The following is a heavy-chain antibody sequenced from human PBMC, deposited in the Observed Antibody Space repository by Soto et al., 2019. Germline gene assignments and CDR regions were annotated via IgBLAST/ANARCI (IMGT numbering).Heavy chain of an antibody. J-gene: IGHJ6*02. Sequence: QVQLVESGGGVVQPGRSLRLSCAASGFTFSSYGMHWVRQAPGKGLEWVAVIWYDGSNKYYADSVKGRFTISRDNSKNTRDRQMNSLRAEDTAVYYGVGDCSGGSCRYGMDVWGQGTTVTVSS. D-gene: IGHD2-15*01. V-gene: IGHV3-33*01. CDR1: GFTFSSYG. CDR2: IWYDGSNK. CDR3: VGDCSGGSCRYGMDV.